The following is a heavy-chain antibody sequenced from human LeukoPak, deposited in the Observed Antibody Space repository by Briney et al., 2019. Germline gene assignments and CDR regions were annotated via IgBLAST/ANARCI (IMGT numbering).Heavy chain of an antibody. CDR1: GFTFSDYA. V-gene: IGHV3-23*01. D-gene: IGHD1-26*01. Sequence: GGSLRLSCAASGFTFSDYAMSWVRQAPGKGLEWVSSISISGGGTYYAESVKGRFTISRDNSKNTLYLQKNSLRAEDTAVYYCAKGGPVSGNYYFFDYWGQGTLVTVSS. CDR2: ISISGGGT. CDR3: AKGGPVSGNYYFFDY. J-gene: IGHJ4*02.